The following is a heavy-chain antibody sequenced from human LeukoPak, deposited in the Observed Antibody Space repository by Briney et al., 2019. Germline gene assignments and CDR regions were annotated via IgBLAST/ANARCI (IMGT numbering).Heavy chain of an antibody. J-gene: IGHJ5*02. D-gene: IGHD3-16*01. CDR2: INHSGST. V-gene: IGHV4-34*01. CDR3: ARGGGDTTQVVWGRKSWFDP. Sequence: SETLSLTCAVSGGSFCGYYWSWIRQPPGKGMEWIGEINHSGSTNYNPSLKSRVTISVDTSKNQFSLKLSSVTAADTAVYYCARGGGDTTQVVWGRKSWFDPWGQGTLVTVSS. CDR1: GGSFCGYY.